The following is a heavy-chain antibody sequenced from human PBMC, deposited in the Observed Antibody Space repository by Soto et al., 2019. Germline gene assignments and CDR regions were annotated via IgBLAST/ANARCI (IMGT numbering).Heavy chain of an antibody. CDR1: GFTFNSYG. Sequence: QVQLVESGGGVVQPGRSLRLSCAASGFTFNSYGMHWVRQGTGKGLEWVALISYDGSDKYYPDSVKGRFTISRDNSKNTLYLQMNSLRPEDTAVYYCAKVLGQGTIPYYWGQGTLVTVSS. V-gene: IGHV3-30*18. CDR3: AKVLGQGTIPYY. D-gene: IGHD2-21*01. J-gene: IGHJ4*02. CDR2: ISYDGSDK.